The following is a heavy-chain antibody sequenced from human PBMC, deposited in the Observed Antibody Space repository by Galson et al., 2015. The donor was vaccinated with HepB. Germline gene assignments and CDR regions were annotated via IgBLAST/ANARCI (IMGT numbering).Heavy chain of an antibody. CDR3: AKDNYFDSSAFVDY. D-gene: IGHD3-22*01. J-gene: IGHJ4*02. Sequence: SLRLSCAASGFTFSSYGMHWVRQPPGKGLEWVAAISYDGSTKYYADSVRGRFTISRDNSKNTLYLQMNSLRAEDTAVYYCAKDNYFDSSAFVDYWGQGTLVTVSS. CDR2: ISYDGSTK. V-gene: IGHV3-30*18. CDR1: GFTFSSYG.